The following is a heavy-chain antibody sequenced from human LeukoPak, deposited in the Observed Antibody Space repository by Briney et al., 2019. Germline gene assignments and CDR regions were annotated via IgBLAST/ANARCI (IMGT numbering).Heavy chain of an antibody. V-gene: IGHV4-59*01. CDR1: GGFISFYY. Sequence: SETLSLTCTVSGGFISFYYWCWIRQPPGKGLEWIGYIYNSGSTNYNPSLKSRVTISVDTSKNQFSLKLISVTAAATAVYYCAKYEEGYFAMWGQGTLVTVSS. D-gene: IGHD3-9*01. CDR2: IYNSGST. CDR3: AKYEEGYFAM. J-gene: IGHJ4*02.